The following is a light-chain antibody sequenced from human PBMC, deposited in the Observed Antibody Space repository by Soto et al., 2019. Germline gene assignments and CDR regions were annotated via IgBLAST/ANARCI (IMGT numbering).Light chain of an antibody. J-gene: IGKJ4*01. Sequence: IVLTQSPAGLSLSPGDRATLSCRASQSVSSLLAWYQQKSGQPPRLLVSDASKRATGVPARFSGSGSGTDFTLIISSLEPEDFAIYYCQQRSNWPLTFGAGTKVDIK. CDR3: QQRSNWPLT. V-gene: IGKV3-11*01. CDR2: DAS. CDR1: QSVSSL.